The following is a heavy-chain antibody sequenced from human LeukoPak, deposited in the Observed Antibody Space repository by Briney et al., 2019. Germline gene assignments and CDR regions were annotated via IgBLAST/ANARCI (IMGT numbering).Heavy chain of an antibody. V-gene: IGHV7-4-1*01. D-gene: IGHD1-26*01. Sequence: VASVKVSCKASGYTFTSYAMNWVRQAPGQGLEWMGWINTNTGNPTYAQGFIGRFVFSLDTSISTAYLQIGSLKAEDTAVYYCARARTEVGATVLDYWGQGTLVTVSS. J-gene: IGHJ4*02. CDR3: ARARTEVGATVLDY. CDR1: GYTFTSYA. CDR2: INTNTGNP.